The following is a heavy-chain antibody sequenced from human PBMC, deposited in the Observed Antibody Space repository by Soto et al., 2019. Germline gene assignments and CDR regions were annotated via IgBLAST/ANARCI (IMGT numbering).Heavy chain of an antibody. V-gene: IGHV3-30*18. D-gene: IGHD3-3*01. Sequence: QVQLVESGGGVIQPGRSLRLSCAASGFTFSDFGMHWVRQAPGKGLEWVAVVSYDGSNKYYADSVKGRFTISRDNSRSTLYLQMNSLRAEDTAVYYCAKTITNVGVSSYADDSSGRGAVVDYWGQGILVTVSS. J-gene: IGHJ4*02. CDR3: AKTITNVGVSSYADDSSGRGAVVDY. CDR1: GFTFSDFG. CDR2: VSYDGSNK.